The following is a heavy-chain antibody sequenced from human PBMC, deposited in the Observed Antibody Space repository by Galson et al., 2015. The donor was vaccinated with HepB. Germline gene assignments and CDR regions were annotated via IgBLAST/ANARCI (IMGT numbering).Heavy chain of an antibody. CDR2: INSGGTTM. Sequence: SLRLSCAASGFNFTDYSMTWVRQAPGKGLEWVSYINSGGTTMYYADAVKGRFIISRDNSKNTLYLQMNSLRDEDTAVYYCAREGSSGWYIDYWGQGTLVTVSS. J-gene: IGHJ4*02. V-gene: IGHV3-48*02. D-gene: IGHD6-19*01. CDR1: GFNFTDYS. CDR3: AREGSSGWYIDY.